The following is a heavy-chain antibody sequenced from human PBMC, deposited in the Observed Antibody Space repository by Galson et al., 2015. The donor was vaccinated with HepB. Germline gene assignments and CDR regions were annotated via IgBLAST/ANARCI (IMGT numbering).Heavy chain of an antibody. D-gene: IGHD3-9*01. CDR3: ARGSTLLRYFDWFVY. V-gene: IGHV1-69*13. CDR2: IIPIFGTA. CDR1: GGTFSSYA. J-gene: IGHJ4*02. Sequence: SVKVSCKASGGTFSSYAISWVRQAPGQGLEWMGGIIPIFGTANYAQKFQGRVTITADESTSTAYMELSSLRSEDTAVYYCARGSTLLRYFDWFVYWGQGTLDTVSS.